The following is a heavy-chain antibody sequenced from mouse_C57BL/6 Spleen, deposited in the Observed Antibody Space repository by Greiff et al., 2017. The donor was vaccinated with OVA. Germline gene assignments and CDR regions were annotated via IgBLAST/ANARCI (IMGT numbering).Heavy chain of an antibody. CDR1: GYTFTSYW. D-gene: IGHD2-3*01. CDR3: ARRGVYDGYKSYFDY. CDR2: INPSNGGT. Sequence: QVQLQQPGPELVKPGASVKLSCKASGYTFTSYWMHWVKPRPGQGLEWIGDINPSNGGTNYNEKFKSKATLTVDKSSSTAYMQLSSLTSEDSAVYYCARRGVYDGYKSYFDYWGQGTTLTVSS. V-gene: IGHV1-53*01. J-gene: IGHJ2*01.